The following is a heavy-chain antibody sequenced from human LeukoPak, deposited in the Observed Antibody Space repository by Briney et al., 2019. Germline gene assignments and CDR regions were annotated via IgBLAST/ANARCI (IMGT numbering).Heavy chain of an antibody. Sequence: ASVKVSCKASGGTFSNYAINWVRQAPGQGLEWMGWISAYNGNTNYAQKVQGRVSMTTDTSTSTAYMELRSLRSDDTAVYYCAREDSSGYYFDYWGQGTLVTVSS. CDR2: ISAYNGNT. V-gene: IGHV1-18*01. D-gene: IGHD3-22*01. CDR3: AREDSSGYYFDY. J-gene: IGHJ4*02. CDR1: GGTFSNYA.